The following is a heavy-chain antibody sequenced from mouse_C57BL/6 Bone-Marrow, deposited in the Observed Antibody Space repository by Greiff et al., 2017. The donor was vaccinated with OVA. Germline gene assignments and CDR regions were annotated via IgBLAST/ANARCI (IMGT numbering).Heavy chain of an antibody. Sequence: QVQLQQPGAELVMPGASVKLSCKASGYTFTSSWMHWVKQRPGQGLEWIGEIDPSDSYTNYNQKFKGKATLTVDKSSSTAYMPLSSLTSEDSAVDYCARLIDYDYGVDYWGQGTTLTVSS. CDR1: GYTFTSSW. V-gene: IGHV1-69*01. CDR2: IDPSDSYT. CDR3: ARLIDYDYGVDY. D-gene: IGHD2-4*01. J-gene: IGHJ2*01.